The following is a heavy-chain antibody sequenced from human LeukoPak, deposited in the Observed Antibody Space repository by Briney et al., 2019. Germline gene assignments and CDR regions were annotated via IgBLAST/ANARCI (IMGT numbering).Heavy chain of an antibody. CDR1: GFTFSDHF. CDR2: TKNKGNSYAT. J-gene: IGHJ1*01. V-gene: IGHV3-72*01. CDR3: VLMLRGVPF. D-gene: IGHD3-10*01. Sequence: GGSLRLSCAASGFTFSDHFMDWVRQAPGKGLEWVGRTKNKGNSYATEYAASLKGRFSISRDDSKSSLYLQMFTLTTEDTAVYYCVLMLRGVPFWGQGTLVTVSS.